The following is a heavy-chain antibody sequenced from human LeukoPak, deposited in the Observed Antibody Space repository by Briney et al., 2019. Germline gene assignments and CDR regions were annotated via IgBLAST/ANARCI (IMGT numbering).Heavy chain of an antibody. V-gene: IGHV3-30*02. J-gene: IGHJ4*02. CDR2: IRYDGSNK. CDR1: GFTFSSYG. Sequence: GGSLRLSCAASGFTFSSYGMHWVRQAPGKGLEWVAFIRYDGSNKYCADSVKGRFTISRDNSKNTLYLQMNSLRAEDTAVYYCAKDEDIVVVPAAPRPDYWGQGTLVTVSS. CDR3: AKDEDIVVVPAAPRPDY. D-gene: IGHD2-2*01.